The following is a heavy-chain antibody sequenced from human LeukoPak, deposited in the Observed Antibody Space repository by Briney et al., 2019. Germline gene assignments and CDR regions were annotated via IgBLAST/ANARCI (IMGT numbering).Heavy chain of an antibody. D-gene: IGHD2-2*02. J-gene: IGHJ4*02. Sequence: GSLRLSCAASGFTFSSYSMNWVRQAPGKGLEWVSYISSSSSTIYYADSVKGRFTISRDNAKNTLYLQMNSLRAEDTAVYYCARDLVVVPAAIDFDYWGQGTLVTVSS. CDR3: ARDLVVVPAAIDFDY. CDR2: ISSSSSTI. CDR1: GFTFSSYS. V-gene: IGHV3-48*01.